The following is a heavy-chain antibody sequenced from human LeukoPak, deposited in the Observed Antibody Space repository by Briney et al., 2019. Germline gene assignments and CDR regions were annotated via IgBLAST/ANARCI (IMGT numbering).Heavy chain of an antibody. Sequence: PSETLSLTCAVYGGSFSGYYWSWIRLPPGKGLEWIGEINHSGSTNYNPSLKSRVTISVDTSKNQFSLKLSSVTAADTAVYYCARFSYSSSSFLGFDYWGQGTLVTVPS. CDR3: ARFSYSSSSFLGFDY. V-gene: IGHV4-34*01. CDR1: GGSFSGYY. CDR2: INHSGST. D-gene: IGHD6-6*01. J-gene: IGHJ4*02.